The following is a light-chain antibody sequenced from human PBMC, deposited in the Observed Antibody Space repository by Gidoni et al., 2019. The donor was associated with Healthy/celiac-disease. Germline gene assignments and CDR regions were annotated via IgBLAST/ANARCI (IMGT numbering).Light chain of an antibody. V-gene: IGKV3-11*01. J-gene: IGKJ4*01. CDR3: QQRSNWPPLT. CDR2: DAS. CDR1: QSVSSY. Sequence: EIVLTQSPATMSLSPGERATLSCRASQSVSSYLAWYQQKPGQAPRLLIYDASNRDTGIPARFIGSGSGTDFTLTISSREPEDFAVYYGQQRSNWPPLTFGGGTKVEIK.